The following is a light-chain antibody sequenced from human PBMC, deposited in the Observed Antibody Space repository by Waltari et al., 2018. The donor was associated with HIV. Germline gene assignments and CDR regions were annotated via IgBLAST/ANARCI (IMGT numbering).Light chain of an antibody. CDR1: QGISNY. Sequence: DIQVTQSPSSLSASIGDRVTITCRASQGISNYLAWYQQKPGKVPKLLIYDASTLQSGVPSRFSGSGSGTNFTLTISSLQPEDVATYYCQKYNSAPSLAFGGGTKVEIK. CDR2: DAS. V-gene: IGKV1-27*01. J-gene: IGKJ4*01. CDR3: QKYNSAPSLA.